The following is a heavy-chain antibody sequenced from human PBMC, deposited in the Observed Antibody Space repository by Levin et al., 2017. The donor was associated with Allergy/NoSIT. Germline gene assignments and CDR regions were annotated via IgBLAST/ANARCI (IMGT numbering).Heavy chain of an antibody. CDR2: ISAYNGNT. D-gene: IGHD3-22*01. J-gene: IGHJ4*02. Sequence: RGESLKISCKASGYTFTSYGISWVRQAPGQGLEWMGWISAYNGNTNYAQKLQGRVTMTTDTSTSTAYMELRSLRSDDTAVYYCARTPGNYYDSRGYYFFDYWGQGTLVTVSS. CDR3: ARTPGNYYDSRGYYFFDY. V-gene: IGHV1-18*01. CDR1: GYTFTSYG.